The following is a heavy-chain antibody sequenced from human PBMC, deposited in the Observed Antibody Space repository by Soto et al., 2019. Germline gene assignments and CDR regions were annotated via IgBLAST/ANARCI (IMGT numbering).Heavy chain of an antibody. V-gene: IGHV4-59*01. CDR2: IYYSGST. CDR3: ARGYEVDGYNCGAFDI. CDR1: GGSISSYY. Sequence: SETLSLTCTVSGGSISSYYWSWIRQPPGKGLEWIGYIYYSGSTNYNPSLKSRATISVDTSKNQFSLKLSSVTAADTAVYYCARGYEVDGYNCGAFDIWGQGTMVTVSS. J-gene: IGHJ3*02. D-gene: IGHD2-21*01.